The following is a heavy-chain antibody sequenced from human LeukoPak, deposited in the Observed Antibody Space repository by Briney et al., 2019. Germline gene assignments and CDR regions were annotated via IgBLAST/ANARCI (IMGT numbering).Heavy chain of an antibody. J-gene: IGHJ4*02. Sequence: GGSLRLSCAASGFTFRTYSIHWVRQAPGKGLEWVTVVSADGRTQLYSDSVKGRFTISRDNSLNTLHLQMNSLRTEDTAVYYCVRDDYDFWSGYQRYFEFWGQGTLVTVSS. CDR3: VRDDYDFWSGYQRYFEF. V-gene: IGHV3-30*03. CDR2: VSADGRTQ. D-gene: IGHD3-3*01. CDR1: GFTFRTYS.